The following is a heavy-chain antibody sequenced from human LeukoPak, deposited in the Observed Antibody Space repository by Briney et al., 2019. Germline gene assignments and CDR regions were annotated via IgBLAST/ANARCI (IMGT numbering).Heavy chain of an antibody. CDR1: GGSIRNNNYY. V-gene: IGHV4-39*02. D-gene: IGHD2-2*01. CDR2: VFHTGRS. CDR3: ARAGNTIVVVPAAGTTWFDP. J-gene: IGHJ5*02. Sequence: SETLSLTCTVSGGSIRNNNYYRGWIRQTPGKGLEWLGGVFHTGRSYYNPSLKGRVSMSVDSSKQQIALKLSSVTAADTAVYYCARAGNTIVVVPAAGTTWFDPWGQGTLVTVSS.